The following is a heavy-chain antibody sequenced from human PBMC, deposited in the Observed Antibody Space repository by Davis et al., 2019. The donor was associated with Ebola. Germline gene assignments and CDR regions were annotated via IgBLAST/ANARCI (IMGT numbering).Heavy chain of an antibody. CDR3: ARDRYSDGSGYFFEQSH. J-gene: IGHJ4*02. D-gene: IGHD3-22*01. V-gene: IGHV1-3*01. CDR1: GYTFNNYN. Sequence: ASVKVSCKASGYTFNNYNMHWVRQAPGQRLEWMGWINAGNGYTKYSLKFRGRVTITKDTSASTAYMELSSLRSEDTAMYYCARDRYSDGSGYFFEQSHWGQGTLVTVSS. CDR2: INAGNGYT.